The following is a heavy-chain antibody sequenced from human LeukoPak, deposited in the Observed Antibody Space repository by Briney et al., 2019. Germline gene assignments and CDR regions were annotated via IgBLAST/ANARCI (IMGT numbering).Heavy chain of an antibody. V-gene: IGHV4-38-2*02. CDR1: GYSISSGYY. Sequence: SETLALTCTVSGYSISSGYYWGWIRQPPGKGLEWIGSIYHSGSTYYNPSLKSRVTISVDTSKNQFSLKLSSVTAADTAVYYCASVLAYCGGDCGDAFDIWGQGTMVTVSS. CDR3: ASVLAYCGGDCGDAFDI. CDR2: IYHSGST. D-gene: IGHD2-21*02. J-gene: IGHJ3*02.